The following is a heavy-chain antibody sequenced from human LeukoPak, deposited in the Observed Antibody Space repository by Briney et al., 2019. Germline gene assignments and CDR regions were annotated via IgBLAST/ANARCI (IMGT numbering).Heavy chain of an antibody. V-gene: IGHV4-59*01. J-gene: IGHJ6*03. CDR2: IYYSGST. CDR1: GGSISSYY. Sequence: SETLSLTCTVSGGSISSYYWSWIRQPPGKGLEWIGYIYYSGSTNYNPSLKSRVTISVDTSKNQFSLKLSSVTAADTAVYYCASGPPELRFLEWLSPYYYYYYMDVWGKGTTVTVSS. CDR3: ASGPPELRFLEWLSPYYYYYYMDV. D-gene: IGHD3-3*01.